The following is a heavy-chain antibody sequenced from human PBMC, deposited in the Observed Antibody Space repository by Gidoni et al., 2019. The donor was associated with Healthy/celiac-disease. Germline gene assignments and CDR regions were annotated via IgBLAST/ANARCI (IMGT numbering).Heavy chain of an antibody. Sequence: EVQLLESGGGLVQPGGSLRISCAASGFTFSSYAMSWVRQAPGKGLGLVSATSGSGGSTYYADAVKGRFTISRDNSKNTLYLQMNSLRAEDTAVYYCAKDRGYCSGGSCYSGYWGQGTLVTVSS. J-gene: IGHJ4*02. D-gene: IGHD2-15*01. CDR3: AKDRGYCSGGSCYSGY. V-gene: IGHV3-23*01. CDR1: GFTFSSYA. CDR2: TSGSGGST.